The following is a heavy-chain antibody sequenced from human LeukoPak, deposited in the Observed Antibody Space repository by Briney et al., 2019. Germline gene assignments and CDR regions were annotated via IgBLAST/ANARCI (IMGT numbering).Heavy chain of an antibody. CDR3: AGGLVINNFDY. J-gene: IGHJ4*02. CDR1: GFTFDDYA. V-gene: IGHV3-9*01. D-gene: IGHD3/OR15-3a*01. CDR2: ISWNSGSI. Sequence: GGSLRLSCAASGFTFDDYAMHWVRQAPGKGLEWVSGISWNSGSIGYADSVKGRFTISRDNAKNSLYLQMNSLRAEDTAVYYCAGGLVINNFDYWGQGTLVTVSS.